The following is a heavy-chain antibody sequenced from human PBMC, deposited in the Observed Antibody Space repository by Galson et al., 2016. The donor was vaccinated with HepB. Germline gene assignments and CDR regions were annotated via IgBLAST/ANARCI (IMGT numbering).Heavy chain of an antibody. D-gene: IGHD4-11*01. CDR3: ARTLKFRDDYSKNYYYHGMDV. Sequence: SETLSLTCTVPGGSISSSSYYWGWIRQPPGRGLEWIGNIYYSGSTYYKPSLKSRVTISADTSKNQFSLKLSSVTAADTAIYYCARTLKFRDDYSKNYYYHGMDVWGKGTTVTVSS. J-gene: IGHJ6*04. CDR1: GGSISSSSYY. CDR2: IYYSGST. V-gene: IGHV4-39*01.